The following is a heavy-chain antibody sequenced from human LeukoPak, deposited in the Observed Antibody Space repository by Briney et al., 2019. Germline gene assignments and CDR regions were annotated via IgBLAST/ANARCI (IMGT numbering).Heavy chain of an antibody. CDR2: ISSSSSYI. V-gene: IGHV3-21*01. CDR1: GFTFSSYS. J-gene: IGHJ6*03. CDR3: ARSLGYCSSTSCDIAWGYMDV. Sequence: GGSLRLSCAASGFTFSSYSMNWVRRAPGKGLEWVSSISSSSSYIYYADSVKGRFTISRDNAKNSLYLQMNSLRAEDTAVYYCARSLGYCSSTSCDIAWGYMDVWGKGTTVTVSS. D-gene: IGHD2-2*01.